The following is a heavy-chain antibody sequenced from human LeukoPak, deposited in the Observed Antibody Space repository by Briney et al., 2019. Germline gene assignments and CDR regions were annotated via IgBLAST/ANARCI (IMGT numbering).Heavy chain of an antibody. V-gene: IGHV4-39*01. CDR3: ARWGLVVVPL. J-gene: IGHJ4*01. CDR1: GVSVRSSDSY. CDR2: IYYNGNT. Sequence: PSETLSLTCTVSGVSVRSSDSYWVWVRQPPGKGLEWVGSIYYNGNTPFNPSLKSRLSISVGTSKNQFSLRMTSVTAADTAVYYCARWGLVVVPLWGQGILVTVSS. D-gene: IGHD2-21*01.